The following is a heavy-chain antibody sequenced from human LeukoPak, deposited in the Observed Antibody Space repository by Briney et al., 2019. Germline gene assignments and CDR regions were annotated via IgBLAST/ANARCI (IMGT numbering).Heavy chain of an antibody. Sequence: ASVKVSCKASGYIFINYDINWVRQAPGHGREGMGWMNPNSGRRVYAQKFQGRVTMTRNSSINTAYMELTSLRSDDRAVYYCARGLPSDYWGQGTLVTVSS. CDR1: GYIFINYD. J-gene: IGHJ4*02. V-gene: IGHV1-8*01. CDR3: ARGLPSDY. CDR2: MNPNSGRR.